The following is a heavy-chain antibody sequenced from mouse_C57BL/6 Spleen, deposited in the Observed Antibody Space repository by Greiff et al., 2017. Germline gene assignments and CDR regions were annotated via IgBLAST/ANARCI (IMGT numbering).Heavy chain of an antibody. V-gene: IGHV6-3*01. CDR2: IRLKSDNYAT. CDR1: GFTFSNYW. D-gene: IGHD1-1*02. Sequence: EVKVEESGGGFVQPGGSMKLSCVASGFTFSNYWMNWVRQSPEKGLEWVAQIRLKSDNYATHYAESVKGRFTISRDDSKSSVYLQMSNLRAEDTGIYYCTEGGTFAYWCQGTLVTVSA. CDR3: TEGGTFAY. J-gene: IGHJ3*01.